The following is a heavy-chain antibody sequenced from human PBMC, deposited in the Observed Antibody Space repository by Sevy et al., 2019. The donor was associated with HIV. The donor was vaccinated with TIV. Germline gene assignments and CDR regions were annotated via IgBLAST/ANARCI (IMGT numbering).Heavy chain of an antibody. CDR2: FDPEDGET. V-gene: IGHV1-24*01. CDR1: GYTLTELT. CDR3: AAIGWLAKQRETYYFDY. Sequence: ASVKVSCKVSGYTLTELTMHWVRQAPGKGLEWMGGFDPEDGETIYAQKFQGRVTMTEDTSTDTAYMGLSSLRSEDTAVYYCAAIGWLAKQRETYYFDYWGQGTLVTVSS. D-gene: IGHD6-19*01. J-gene: IGHJ4*02.